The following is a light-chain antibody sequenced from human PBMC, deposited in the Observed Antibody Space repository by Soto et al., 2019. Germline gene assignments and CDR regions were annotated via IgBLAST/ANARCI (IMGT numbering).Light chain of an antibody. CDR3: ASYAGGDTFV. J-gene: IGLJ7*01. Sequence: QSALTQPPSASGSPGQSVTISCTGTSSDVGGYKYVSWYQQHPGKAPKVIIYEVSERPSGVPDRFSGSKSGNTASLTVSGLQTEDEADYYCASYAGGDTFVFGTGTQLTVL. CDR2: EVS. V-gene: IGLV2-8*01. CDR1: SSDVGGYKY.